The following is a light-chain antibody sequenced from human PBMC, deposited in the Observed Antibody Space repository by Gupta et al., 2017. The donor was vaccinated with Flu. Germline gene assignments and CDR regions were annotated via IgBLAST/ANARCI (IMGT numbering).Light chain of an antibody. V-gene: IGKV3-20*01. Sequence: LLLSPGEERPLTCGPAGNISSKYLAWYQHKPGQAPRLLIYAASSRATGIPDRFSGSGSGTDFTLTISRLEPEDFAVYYCQQNGNAPATFGQGTKVEIK. CDR3: QQNGNAPAT. CDR2: AAS. J-gene: IGKJ1*01. CDR1: GNISSKY.